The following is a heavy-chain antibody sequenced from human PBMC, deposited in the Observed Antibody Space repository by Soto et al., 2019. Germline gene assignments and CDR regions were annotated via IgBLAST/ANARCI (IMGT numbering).Heavy chain of an antibody. J-gene: IGHJ4*02. CDR3: ARGGPYSSSLYYFDY. Sequence: SETLSLTCDVSGDSITSGYYWGFIQQPPGKGLEWMGSFYHTGSTYYNPSLKSRVTISVDTSTNQFSLKLTSVTAADTAVYYCARGGPYSSSLYYFDYWGQGTLVTVSS. CDR2: FYHTGST. D-gene: IGHD6-13*01. CDR1: GDSITSGYY. V-gene: IGHV4-38-2*01.